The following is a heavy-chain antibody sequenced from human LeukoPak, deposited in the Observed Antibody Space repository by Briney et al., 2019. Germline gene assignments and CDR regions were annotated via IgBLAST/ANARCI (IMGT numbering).Heavy chain of an antibody. J-gene: IGHJ4*02. CDR1: GYSFTSYW. Sequence: GESLKISCKGSGYSFTSYWIGWVRQMPGKGLEWMGIIYPGDSDTRYSLSFQGQVTISADKSISTAYLQWSSLKASDTAMYYCARSYCSSTSCYSYWGQGTLVTVSS. V-gene: IGHV5-51*01. D-gene: IGHD2-2*01. CDR2: IYPGDSDT. CDR3: ARSYCSSTSCYSY.